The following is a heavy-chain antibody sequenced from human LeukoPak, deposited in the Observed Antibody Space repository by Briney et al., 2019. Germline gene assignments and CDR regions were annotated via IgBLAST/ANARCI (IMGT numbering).Heavy chain of an antibody. CDR3: ARREFDY. Sequence: ASVKVSCKASGYTFTSYGISWVRQAPGQGLEWMGWISAYNGNTNYAQKFQGRVTMTRDTSISTACMELSRLRSDDTAVYYCARREFDYWGQGTLVTVSS. J-gene: IGHJ4*02. CDR2: ISAYNGNT. V-gene: IGHV1-18*01. D-gene: IGHD1-26*01. CDR1: GYTFTSYG.